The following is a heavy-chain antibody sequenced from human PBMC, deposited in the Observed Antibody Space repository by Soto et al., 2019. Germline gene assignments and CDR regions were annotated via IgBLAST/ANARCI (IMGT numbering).Heavy chain of an antibody. CDR2: FDPEDGET. CDR1: GYTLTELS. J-gene: IGHJ6*03. CDR3: ATWVREEVSYGNYYYYYMDV. Sequence: ASVKVSCKVSGYTLTELSMHWVRQAPGKGLEWMGGFDPEDGETIYAQKFQGRVTMTEDTSTDTAYMELSSLRSEDTAVYYCATWVREEVSYGNYYYYYMDVWGKGTTVTVSS. V-gene: IGHV1-24*01. D-gene: IGHD5-18*01.